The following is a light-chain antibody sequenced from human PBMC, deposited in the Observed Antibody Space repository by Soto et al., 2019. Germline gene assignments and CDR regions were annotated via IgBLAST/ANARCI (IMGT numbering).Light chain of an antibody. Sequence: DIQMTQSPSSLSASVGDRVTITCRPSQRIDNYLTWYQQKPGKAPKLLIHAISTLESGIPSRFSGSGSGTDFTLTIDSLQPDDFATYYCQQTYISPYTFGQGTKVEIK. CDR3: QQTYISPYT. V-gene: IGKV1-39*01. CDR2: AIS. CDR1: QRIDNY. J-gene: IGKJ2*01.